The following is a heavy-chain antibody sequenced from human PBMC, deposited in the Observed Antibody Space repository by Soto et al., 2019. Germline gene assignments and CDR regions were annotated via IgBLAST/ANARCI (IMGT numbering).Heavy chain of an antibody. CDR1: GFTFSSNW. V-gene: IGHV3-7*02. Sequence: QPGGSLRLSCVGSGFTFSSNWMNWVRQAPGKGLEWVANIRQDGSEKNYVDSVKGRFTISRDNAKNSLYLLMNSLRAEETAVYYCARVTYYYDSGAYSGAFDIWGQGTMVT. D-gene: IGHD3-22*01. J-gene: IGHJ3*02. CDR3: ARVTYYYDSGAYSGAFDI. CDR2: IRQDGSEK.